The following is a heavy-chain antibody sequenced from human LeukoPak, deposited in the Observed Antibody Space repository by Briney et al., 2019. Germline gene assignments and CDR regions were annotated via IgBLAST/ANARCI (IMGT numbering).Heavy chain of an antibody. CDR3: ARDRRYCSGGSCYSDAFDI. CDR2: INPNSGGT. J-gene: IGHJ3*02. V-gene: IGHV1-2*04. D-gene: IGHD2-15*01. Sequence: ASVQVSCKASGYTFTGYYMHWVRQAPGQGLEWMGWINPNSGGTNYAQEFQGWVTMTRDTSISTAYMELSRLRPDDTAVYYCARDRRYCSGGSCYSDAFDIWGQGTMVTVSS. CDR1: GYTFTGYY.